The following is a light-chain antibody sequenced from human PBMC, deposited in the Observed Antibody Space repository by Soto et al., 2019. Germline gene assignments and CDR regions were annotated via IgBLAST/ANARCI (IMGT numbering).Light chain of an antibody. CDR2: GAS. J-gene: IGKJ4*01. CDR1: QSVSSSY. Sequence: EIVLTQSPGTLSLSPGERATLSCRASQSVSSSYLAWYQQKPCQAPRLLIYGASSRATGIPDRFSGSGSGTDFTLTISRVEPEDFAVYYCQQYESSPVTFGGGTKVEIK. V-gene: IGKV3-20*01. CDR3: QQYESSPVT.